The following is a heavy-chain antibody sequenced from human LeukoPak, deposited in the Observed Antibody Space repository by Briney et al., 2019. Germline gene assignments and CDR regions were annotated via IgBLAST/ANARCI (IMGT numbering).Heavy chain of an antibody. D-gene: IGHD2-2*01. CDR2: MNPNSGNT. Sequence: GASVKVSCKASGYTFTSYDINWVRQATGQGLEWMGWMNPNSGNTGYVQKFQGRVTMTRNTSISTAYMELSSLRSEDTAVYYCARVPAKRYCSSTSCYSGWFDPWGQGTLVTVSS. J-gene: IGHJ5*02. CDR3: ARVPAKRYCSSTSCYSGWFDP. CDR1: GYTFTSYD. V-gene: IGHV1-8*01.